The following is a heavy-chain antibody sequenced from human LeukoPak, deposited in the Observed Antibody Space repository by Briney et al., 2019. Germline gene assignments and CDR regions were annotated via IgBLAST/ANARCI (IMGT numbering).Heavy chain of an antibody. CDR1: GFTFSSYA. D-gene: IGHD2-2*01. CDR2: ISGSGDNT. CDR3: ARVVPAARKLLHLAVTTLDV. Sequence: PGGSLRLSCAASGFTFSSYAMSWVRQAPGKGLEWVSGISGSGDNTYYADSVKGRFTISRDNSKNTLYLQMNSLRAEDTAVYYCARVVPAARKLLHLAVTTLDVWGQGTTVTVSS. V-gene: IGHV3-23*01. J-gene: IGHJ6*02.